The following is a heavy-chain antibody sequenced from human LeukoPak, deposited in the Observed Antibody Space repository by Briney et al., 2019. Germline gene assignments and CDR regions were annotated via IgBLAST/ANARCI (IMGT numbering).Heavy chain of an antibody. CDR2: ISYDGSNK. CDR1: GFTFSSYG. J-gene: IGHJ6*02. D-gene: IGHD3-10*01. CDR3: ATLYGKDV. Sequence: GGSLRLSCAASGFTFSSYGMHWVRQAPGKGLEWVAVISYDGSNKYYADSVKGRFTISRDNSKNTLYLQMNSLRAEDTAVYYCATLYGKDVWGQGTTVTVSS. V-gene: IGHV3-30*03.